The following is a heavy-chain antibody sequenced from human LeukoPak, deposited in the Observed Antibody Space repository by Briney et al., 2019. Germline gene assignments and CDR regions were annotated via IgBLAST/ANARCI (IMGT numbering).Heavy chain of an antibody. CDR1: GGSFSGYY. Sequence: SETLSLTCAVYGGSFSGYYWSWIRQPPGKGREWIGEINHSGSTNYNPSLKSRVTISVDTSKNQFSLKLSSVTAADTAVYYCANHLACGSTSCPPFDYWGQGTLVTVSS. CDR3: ANHLACGSTSCPPFDY. V-gene: IGHV4-34*01. J-gene: IGHJ4*02. CDR2: INHSGST. D-gene: IGHD2-2*01.